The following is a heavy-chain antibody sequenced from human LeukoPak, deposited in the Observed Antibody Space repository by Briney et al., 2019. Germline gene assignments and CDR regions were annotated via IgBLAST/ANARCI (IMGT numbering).Heavy chain of an antibody. Sequence: GGSLRLSCAASGFTFSSYSMNWVRQAPGKGLEWVSSISSSSSYIYYADSVKGRFTISRDNAKNSLSLRMNSLSAEDTAVYYCATGYSSGWYFYFQHWGQAPWSPSPQ. D-gene: IGHD6-19*01. J-gene: IGHJ1*01. CDR3: ATGYSSGWYFYFQH. V-gene: IGHV3-21*06. CDR2: ISSSSSYI. CDR1: GFTFSSYS.